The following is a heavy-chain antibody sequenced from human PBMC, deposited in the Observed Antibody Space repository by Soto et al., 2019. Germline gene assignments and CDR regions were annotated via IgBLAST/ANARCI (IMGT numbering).Heavy chain of an antibody. Sequence: QVQLVQSGAEVKKPGASVKVSCKASGYTFTGYYMHWVRQAPGQGLEWMGWINPNSGGTNYAQKFQGRVTMTRDTSISTASMELSRLRSDETAVYYCATSPLMATYYGMDVWGQGTTVTVSS. CDR1: GYTFTGYY. CDR3: ATSPLMATYYGMDV. J-gene: IGHJ6*02. CDR2: INPNSGGT. V-gene: IGHV1-2*02.